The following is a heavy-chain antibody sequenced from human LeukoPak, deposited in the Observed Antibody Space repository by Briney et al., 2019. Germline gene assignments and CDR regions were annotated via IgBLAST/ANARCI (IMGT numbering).Heavy chain of an antibody. V-gene: IGHV4-39*07. CDR2: IYYSGST. J-gene: IGHJ4*02. CDR3: AREVDSSGYDY. CDR1: GGSISSSSYY. D-gene: IGHD3-22*01. Sequence: PSETLSLTCSVSGGSISSSSYYWGWIRQPPGKGLEWIGNIYYSGSTYYNPSLKSRVTISVDTSKNQFSLKLSSVTAADTAVYYCAREVDSSGYDYWGQGTLVTVSS.